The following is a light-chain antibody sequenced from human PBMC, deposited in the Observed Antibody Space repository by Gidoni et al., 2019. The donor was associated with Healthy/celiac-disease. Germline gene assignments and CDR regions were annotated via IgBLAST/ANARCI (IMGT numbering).Light chain of an antibody. CDR3: QQYYSTPYS. CDR2: WAP. V-gene: IGKV4-1*01. J-gene: IGKJ2*03. CDR1: QSVLYSSNNTNY. Sequence: DIVMTQSPDSLAVSLGERATINCKSSQSVLYSSNNTNYLSWYQKKPGQPPKLLIYWAPTRESGVPDRFSGSGSGTDFTITSSSLQAEDVAVYYCQQYYSTPYSFGQGTKLEIK.